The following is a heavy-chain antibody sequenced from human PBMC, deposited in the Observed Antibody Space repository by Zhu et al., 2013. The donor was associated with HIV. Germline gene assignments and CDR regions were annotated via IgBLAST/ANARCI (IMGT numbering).Heavy chain of an antibody. CDR2: HPYLWYS. CDR3: ARGGKLTVVTHYYYGMDV. V-gene: IGHV1-69*01. CDR1: GGTFSSYA. D-gene: IGHD2-8*01. Sequence: QVQLVQSGAEVKKPGSSVKVSCKASGGTFSSYAISWVRQAPGQGLEWMGGDHPYLWYSKLTHRSSRARVTITADESTSTAYMELSSLRSEDTAVYYCARGGKLTVVTHYYYGMDVWAKDHGHRLL. J-gene: IGHJ6*04.